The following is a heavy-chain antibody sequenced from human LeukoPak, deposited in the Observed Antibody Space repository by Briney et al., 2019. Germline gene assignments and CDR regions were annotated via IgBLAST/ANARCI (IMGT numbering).Heavy chain of an antibody. J-gene: IGHJ6*03. CDR2: ISGSGGST. V-gene: IGHV3-23*01. CDR3: AKAYYYYYMDV. Sequence: GSLRLSCAASGYTFSTYAMNWVRQAPGKGLEWVSAISGSGGSTYYADSVKGRFTISRDNSKNTLYLQMNSLRAEDTAVYYCAKAYYYYYMDVWGKGTTVTISS. CDR1: GYTFSTYA.